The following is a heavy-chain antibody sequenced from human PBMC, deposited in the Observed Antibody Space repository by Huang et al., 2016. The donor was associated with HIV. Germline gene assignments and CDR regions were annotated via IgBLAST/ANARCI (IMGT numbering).Heavy chain of an antibody. V-gene: IGHV3-74*01. Sequence: EVQLVESGGGLVQPGGSLRLSCAASGFSISSYWMHWVRQAPGKGLVWVSRINSDGSSTSCGDSVKGRFTISRDNAKNTLYLQMNSRGAEDTAVYYCARDPRIQSWLNFFDYWGQGTLVSVSS. CDR1: GFSISSYW. J-gene: IGHJ4*02. CDR2: INSDGSST. D-gene: IGHD3-22*01. CDR3: ARDPRIQSWLNFFDY.